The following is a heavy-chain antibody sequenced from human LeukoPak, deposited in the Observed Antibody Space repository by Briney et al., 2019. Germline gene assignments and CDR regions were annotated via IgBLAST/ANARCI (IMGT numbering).Heavy chain of an antibody. J-gene: IGHJ6*03. CDR3: ARVGGIYYMDV. CDR1: GGSISSYY. V-gene: IGHV4-59*01. CDR2: IYYSGST. D-gene: IGHD2-15*01. Sequence: SETLSLTCTVSGGSISSYYWSWIRQPPGKGLEWIGYIYYSGSTNYNPSLKGRVTISVDTSKNQFSLKLSSVTAADTAVYYCARVGGIYYMDVWGKGTTVTVSS.